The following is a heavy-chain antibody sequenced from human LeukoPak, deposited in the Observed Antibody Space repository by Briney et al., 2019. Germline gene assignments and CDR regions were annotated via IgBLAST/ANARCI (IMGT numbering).Heavy chain of an antibody. Sequence: ASVKVSCKASGGTFSSYAISWVRQAPGQGLEWMGGIIPIFGTANYAQKFQGRVTITTDESTSTAYMELSSLRSEDTAVYYCAGDFDWLLSGNWFDPWGQGTLVTVSS. CDR3: AGDFDWLLSGNWFDP. J-gene: IGHJ5*02. CDR1: GGTFSSYA. D-gene: IGHD3-9*01. CDR2: IIPIFGTA. V-gene: IGHV1-69*05.